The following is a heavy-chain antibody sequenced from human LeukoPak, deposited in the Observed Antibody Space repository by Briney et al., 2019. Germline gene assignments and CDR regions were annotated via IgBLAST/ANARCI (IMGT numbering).Heavy chain of an antibody. CDR1: GFTFSDYS. CDR2: ISYDGSDK. D-gene: IGHD6-19*01. J-gene: IGHJ4*02. Sequence: PGRSLRLSCAASGFTFSDYSMHWVRQAPGKGLDWVAVISYDGSDKYHADSVKGRFTISRDNSKSTLYLQMNSLRAEDTAIYYCARDGRGCSSGQYHFDSWGQGTLVIVSS. CDR3: ARDGRGCSSGQYHFDS. V-gene: IGHV3-30-3*01.